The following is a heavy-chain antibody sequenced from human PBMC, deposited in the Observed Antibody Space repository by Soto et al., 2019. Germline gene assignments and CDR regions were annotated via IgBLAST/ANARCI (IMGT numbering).Heavy chain of an antibody. J-gene: IGHJ6*02. CDR3: AKEYYQLRTRRYGMDV. V-gene: IGHV3-23*01. D-gene: IGHD2-2*01. Sequence: PGGSLRLSCAVSGFTFSSHAMSWVRQAPGKGLEWVSAISGSGGSTYYADSVKGRFTISRDNSKNTLYLQMNSLRAEDTAVYYCAKEYYQLRTRRYGMDVWGQGTTVTVSS. CDR1: GFTFSSHA. CDR2: ISGSGGST.